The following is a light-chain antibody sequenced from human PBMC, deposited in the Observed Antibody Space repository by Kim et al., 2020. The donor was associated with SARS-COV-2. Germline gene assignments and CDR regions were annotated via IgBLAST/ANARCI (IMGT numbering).Light chain of an antibody. V-gene: IGLV3-1*01. CDR3: QTWDSITVV. Sequence: SMSPGQTARITCSGDKVGEKYASWYQQKPGQSPVLVIYQDTKRPSGIPERFSGSNSGNTATLTISGTQAMGEADYYCQTWDSITVVFGGGTQLTVL. CDR2: QDT. CDR1: KVGEKY. J-gene: IGLJ2*01.